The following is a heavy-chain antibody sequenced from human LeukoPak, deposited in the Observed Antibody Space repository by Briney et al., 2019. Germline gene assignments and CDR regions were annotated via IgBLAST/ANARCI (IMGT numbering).Heavy chain of an antibody. CDR2: INGDGSIT. D-gene: IGHD6-19*01. V-gene: IGHV3-74*01. CDR3: ATLISGWSLY. CDR1: GSGFTFNNYW. Sequence: PGGSLRLSCAASGSGFTFNNYWMHWVRQAPGKGLVWVSRINGDGSITSYADSVRGRFTISRDNAKNTLYLQMNSLRAEDTAVYYCATLISGWSLYLGQGTLVTVSS. J-gene: IGHJ4*02.